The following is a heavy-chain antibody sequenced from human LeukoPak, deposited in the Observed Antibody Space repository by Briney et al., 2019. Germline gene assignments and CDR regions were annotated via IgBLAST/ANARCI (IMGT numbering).Heavy chain of an antibody. V-gene: IGHV4-59*01. J-gene: IGHJ4*02. D-gene: IGHD3-9*01. CDR2: IYYSGST. Sequence: SETLSLTCTVSGGSISSYYWSWIRQPPGKGLEWIGYIYYSGSTNYNPSLKSRVTISVDTSKNQFSLKLSSVTAADTAVYYRAREDFDPHYFDYWGQGTLVTVSS. CDR3: AREDFDPHYFDY. CDR1: GGSISSYY.